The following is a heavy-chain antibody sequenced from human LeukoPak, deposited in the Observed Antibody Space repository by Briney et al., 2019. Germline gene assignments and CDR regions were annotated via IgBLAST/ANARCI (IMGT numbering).Heavy chain of an antibody. V-gene: IGHV3-66*01. D-gene: IGHD3-10*01. CDR3: ALFNYYGSGSSFDY. J-gene: IGHJ4*02. CDR1: GFTFSSYV. Sequence: GGSLRLSCAASGFTFSSYVMHWVRQAPGKGLEWVSDIYSGGSTYYADSVKGRFTISRDNSKNTLYLQMNSLRAEDTAVYYCALFNYYGSGSSFDYWGQGTLVTVSS. CDR2: IYSGGST.